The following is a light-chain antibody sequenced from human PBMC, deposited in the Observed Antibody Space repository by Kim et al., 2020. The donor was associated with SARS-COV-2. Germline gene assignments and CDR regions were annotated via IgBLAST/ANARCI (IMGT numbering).Light chain of an antibody. J-gene: IGKJ1*01. CDR1: PCVSHGY. V-gene: IGKV3-20*01. CDR3: QQYHRSPWT. Sequence: SPRDSATRSSRSSPCVSHGYLAWYPPTPAQAPRVIMYGASSMATGFPDRFSGIGSESDFTLSISRLEPDDFAVYYCQQYHRSPWTFGQGTKVDIK. CDR2: GAS.